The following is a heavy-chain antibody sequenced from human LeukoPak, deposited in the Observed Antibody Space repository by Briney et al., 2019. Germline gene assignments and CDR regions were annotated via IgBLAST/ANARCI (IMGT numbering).Heavy chain of an antibody. Sequence: PGGSLRLSCAASGFTFSSYAMSWVRQAPGKGLEWVSAISGSGGSTYYADSVKGRFTISRDNSKNTLYLQMNSLRAEDTAVYYCTRDYISGDSSSWYYAFDIWGQGTMVTVSS. V-gene: IGHV3-23*01. CDR3: TRDYISGDSSSWYYAFDI. D-gene: IGHD6-13*01. CDR2: ISGSGGST. J-gene: IGHJ3*02. CDR1: GFTFSSYA.